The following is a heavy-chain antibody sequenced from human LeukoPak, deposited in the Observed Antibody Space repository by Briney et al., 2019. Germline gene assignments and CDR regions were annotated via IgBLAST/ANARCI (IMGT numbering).Heavy chain of an antibody. Sequence: PGGSLRLSCAASGFTFSSYAMSWVRQAPGKGLEWVSAISGSGGSTYYADSVKGRFTISRDNSKNTLYLQMNSLRAEDTAVYYCAKNPPPTSSGYYSLDAFDIWGQGTMVTVSS. V-gene: IGHV3-23*01. J-gene: IGHJ3*02. CDR1: GFTFSSYA. CDR3: AKNPPPTSSGYYSLDAFDI. CDR2: ISGSGGST. D-gene: IGHD3-22*01.